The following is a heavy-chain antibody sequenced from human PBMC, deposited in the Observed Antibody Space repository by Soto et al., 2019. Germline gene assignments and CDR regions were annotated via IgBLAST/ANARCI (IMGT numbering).Heavy chain of an antibody. CDR3: ARRPTEHTSYDFWSGYPTPNWFDP. Sequence: ASVKFSFRASGYTCTSYDINWVRHATRQGREGMGWINPNSGNTRYAQKFQGSVTMTRNTSMGTAYMQLSSLRPEHTAVYYCARRPTEHTSYDFWSGYPTPNWFDPWAQGTLVPVSS. CDR2: INPNSGNT. D-gene: IGHD3-3*01. CDR1: GYTCTSYD. V-gene: IGHV1-8*01. J-gene: IGHJ5*02.